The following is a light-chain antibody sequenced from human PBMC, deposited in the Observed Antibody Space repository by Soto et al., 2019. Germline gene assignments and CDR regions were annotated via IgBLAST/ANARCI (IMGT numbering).Light chain of an antibody. CDR3: LQYYNTPWT. CDR1: QSVLYSSNNKNY. CDR2: WAS. Sequence: DIVMTQSPDSLAVFLGERATINCKSSQSVLYSSNNKNYLAWYQQKPGQPPKLLIYWASTRESGVPDRFSGSGSWTDFTLTIRTLQAEAVAVYYCLQYYNTPWTFGQGSKVEIK. J-gene: IGKJ1*01. V-gene: IGKV4-1*01.